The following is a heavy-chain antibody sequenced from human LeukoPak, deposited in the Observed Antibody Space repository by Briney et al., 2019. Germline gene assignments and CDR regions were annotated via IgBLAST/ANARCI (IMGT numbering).Heavy chain of an antibody. CDR2: ISGHTGDT. J-gene: IGHJ6*02. CDR1: GFTFSSYA. Sequence: GGSLRLSCAASGFTFSSYAMSWVRQVPGKGLEWVSSISGHTGDTYYADSVKGRFTISRDNSKNTLYLQMNSLRAEDTAVYYCAKSADFWSGYYRPDANYYYYGMDVWGQGTTVTVSS. V-gene: IGHV3-23*01. CDR3: AKSADFWSGYYRPDANYYYYGMDV. D-gene: IGHD3-3*01.